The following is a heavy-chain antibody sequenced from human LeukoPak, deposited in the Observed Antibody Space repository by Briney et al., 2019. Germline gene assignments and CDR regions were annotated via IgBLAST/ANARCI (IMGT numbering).Heavy chain of an antibody. J-gene: IGHJ3*02. CDR1: GFTFSSYA. Sequence: GGSLRLSCAASGFTFSSYAMRWVRQAPGKGLEWVSAISCSGGSTYYADSVKGRFTISRDNSKNTLYLRMNSLRAEDTAVYCCAKGAPIVVPAAMHAFDIWGQATMVTVSS. CDR3: AKGAPIVVPAAMHAFDI. CDR2: ISCSGGST. D-gene: IGHD2-2*01. V-gene: IGHV3-23*01.